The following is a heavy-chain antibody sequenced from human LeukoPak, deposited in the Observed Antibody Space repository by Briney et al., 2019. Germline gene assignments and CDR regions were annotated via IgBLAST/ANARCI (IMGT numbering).Heavy chain of an antibody. V-gene: IGHV3-30*18. CDR3: AKFRGGSSGYYSLRAAFDI. J-gene: IGHJ3*02. D-gene: IGHD3-22*01. CDR1: GFTFSSYG. CDR2: ISYDGSNK. Sequence: GGSLRLSCAASGFTFSSYGMHWVRQAPGKGLEWVAVISYDGSNKYYADSVKGRFTISRDNSKNTLYLQMNRLRAEDTAVYYCAKFRGGSSGYYSLRAAFDIWGQGTMVTVSS.